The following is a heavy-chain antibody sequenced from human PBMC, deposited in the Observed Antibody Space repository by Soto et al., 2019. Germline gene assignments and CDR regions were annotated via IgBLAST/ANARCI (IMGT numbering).Heavy chain of an antibody. CDR3: AKDSLDYYDSSGYPNDAFDI. J-gene: IGHJ3*02. V-gene: IGHV3-23*01. CDR2: ISGSGGST. Sequence: EVQLLESGGGLVQPGGSLRLSCAASGFTFSSYAMSWVRQAPGKGLDWVSAISGSGGSTYYADSVKGRFTISRDNSKNTLYLQMNSLRAEDTAVYYCAKDSLDYYDSSGYPNDAFDIWGQGTMVTVSS. D-gene: IGHD3-22*01. CDR1: GFTFSSYA.